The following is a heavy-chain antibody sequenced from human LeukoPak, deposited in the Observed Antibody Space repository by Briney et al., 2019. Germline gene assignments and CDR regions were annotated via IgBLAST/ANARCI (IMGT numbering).Heavy chain of an antibody. V-gene: IGHV6-1*01. CDR2: YYRSKCYY. D-gene: IGHD6-13*01. Sequence: YYRSKCYYDYAVSVKGRMTIYPDTSKNQFSLQLNSVTPEDTAVYYCARGASGWYVSVFDFWGQGTLVTVSS. CDR3: ARGASGWYVSVFDF. J-gene: IGHJ5*01.